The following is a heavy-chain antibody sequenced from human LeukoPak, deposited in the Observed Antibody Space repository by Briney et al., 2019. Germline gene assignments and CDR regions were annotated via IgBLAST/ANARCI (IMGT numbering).Heavy chain of an antibody. J-gene: IGHJ4*02. CDR2: IRGNADTT. V-gene: IGHV3-23*01. D-gene: IGHD2-15*01. CDR3: ARDSQAYCSGGSCSMFDY. CDR1: GFIFSNYG. Sequence: PGGTLRLSCAASGFIFSNYGMSWVRQAPGKGLEWVSGIRGNADTTYYADSVKGRFTISRHNAKNSLYLHMNSLRAEDTAVYYCARDSQAYCSGGSCSMFDYWGQGSLVTVSS.